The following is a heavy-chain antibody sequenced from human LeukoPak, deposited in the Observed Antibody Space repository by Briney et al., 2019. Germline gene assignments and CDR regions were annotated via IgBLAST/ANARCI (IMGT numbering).Heavy chain of an antibody. CDR3: ARGHYYDTQPVY. J-gene: IGHJ4*02. CDR1: GGSISSGTYY. D-gene: IGHD3-22*01. V-gene: IGHV4-61*02. Sequence: PSETLSLTCTVSGGSISSGTYYWSWIRQPAGKGLEWIGRFYTSGSTNYNPSLKSRVTISVDTSKNQFSLKLSSVTAADTAVYYCARGHYYDTQPVYWGQGTLVTVSS. CDR2: FYTSGST.